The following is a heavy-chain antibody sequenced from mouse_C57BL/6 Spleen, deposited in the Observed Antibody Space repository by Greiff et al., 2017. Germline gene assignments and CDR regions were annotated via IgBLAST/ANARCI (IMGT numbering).Heavy chain of an antibody. D-gene: IGHD2-5*01. V-gene: IGHV2-2*01. CDR1: GFSLTSYG. CDR2: IWSGGST. CDR3: AGYSNYSYAMDY. J-gene: IGHJ4*01. Sequence: VQLQQSGPGLVQPSQSLSITCTVSGFSLTSYGVHWVRQSPGKGLEWLGVIWSGGSTDYNAAFISRLSISKDNSKSQVFFKMNSLQADDTAIYYCAGYSNYSYAMDYWGQGTSVTVSS.